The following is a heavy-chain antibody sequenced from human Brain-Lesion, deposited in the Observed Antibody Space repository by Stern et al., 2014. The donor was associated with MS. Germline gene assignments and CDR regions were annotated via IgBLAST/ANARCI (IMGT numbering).Heavy chain of an antibody. Sequence: EVQLVESGGGLVQPGGSLRLSCAASGFTFSDYGMTWVRQPPGKGLEWVSAISSGGGNTYYADSVKGRFTISRDNSKNTLYLQMNSLRGDDTAVYYCAKEGRVVGAAQIDHWGQGTLVIVSS. CDR3: AKEGRVVGAAQIDH. D-gene: IGHD2-15*01. CDR2: ISSGGGNT. CDR1: GFTFSDYG. J-gene: IGHJ4*02. V-gene: IGHV3-23*04.